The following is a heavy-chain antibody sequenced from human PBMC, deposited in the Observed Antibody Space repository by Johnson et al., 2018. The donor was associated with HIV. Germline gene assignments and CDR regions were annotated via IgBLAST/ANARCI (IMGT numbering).Heavy chain of an antibody. CDR2: IRYDRSNK. CDR3: AKDVGNYWPDSFDI. J-gene: IGHJ3*02. D-gene: IGHD3-22*01. V-gene: IGHV3-30*02. Sequence: QVQLVESGGGVVQPGGSLRLSCAASGFTFSSYGMHWVRQAPGKGLEWVAFIRYDRSNKYYADSVQGRFTISRDKSENTRYLQMNSLRDEDTAVYYCAKDVGNYWPDSFDIWGQGTMVTVSS. CDR1: GFTFSSYG.